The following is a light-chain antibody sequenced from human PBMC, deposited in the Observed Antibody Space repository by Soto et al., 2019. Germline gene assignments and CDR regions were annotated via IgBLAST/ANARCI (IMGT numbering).Light chain of an antibody. Sequence: DIQMTQSPSTLSASVGDRVIITCRASQSINSWLAWYQQKPGKAPEPLISKASSLQSGVPPRFSGSGSGTEFTLTISSLQPDDFATYYCQQYNTYSWTFGQGTKVEIK. V-gene: IGKV1-5*03. CDR3: QQYNTYSWT. CDR2: KAS. J-gene: IGKJ1*01. CDR1: QSINSW.